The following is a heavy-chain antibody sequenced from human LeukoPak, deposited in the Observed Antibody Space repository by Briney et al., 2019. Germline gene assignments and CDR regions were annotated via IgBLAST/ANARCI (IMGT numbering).Heavy chain of an antibody. CDR1: GFTFSRYG. Sequence: GSLRLSFAASGFTFSRYGISWGRQAPGGGLKWGLIISASDSNTIYADSVTGRFTISRDNSKNTLYLQMNSLRAEDTAVYYCAKGASGSHYYSFDYWGQGTLVTVSS. J-gene: IGHJ4*02. CDR2: ISASDSNT. CDR3: AKGASGSHYYSFDY. V-gene: IGHV3-23*01. D-gene: IGHD1-26*01.